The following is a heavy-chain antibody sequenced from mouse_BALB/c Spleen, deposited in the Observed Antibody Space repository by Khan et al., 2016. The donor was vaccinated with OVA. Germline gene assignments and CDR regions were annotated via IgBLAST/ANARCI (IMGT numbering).Heavy chain of an antibody. J-gene: IGHJ2*01. CDR3: ERRKKIGATYFDY. V-gene: IGHV1S81*02. CDR1: GYTFTSYW. CDR2: TNPTNGRT. D-gene: IGHD1-1*01. Sequence: QVQLQQSGAELVKAGASVKMSCKASGYTFTSYWMHWVKQRLGQGLEWFAETNPTNGRTYYNEKFKSKATLTVDKSSSTAYMLLSGPTFEDSAVYDGERRKKIGATYFDYWGQGTTLTVSS.